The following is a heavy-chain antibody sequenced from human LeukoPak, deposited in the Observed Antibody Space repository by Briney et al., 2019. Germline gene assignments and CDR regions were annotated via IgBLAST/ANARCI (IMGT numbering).Heavy chain of an antibody. CDR2: ISSSSSTI. D-gene: IGHD3-9*01. J-gene: IGHJ4*02. CDR1: GFTFSSYS. Sequence: GGSLRLSCAASGFTFSSYSMNWVRQAPGKGLEWVSYISSSSSTIYYEDSVKGRFTISRDNVKNSLYLQMNSLRAEDTAVYYCARGYFDWSSTRVFGYWGQGTLVTVSS. CDR3: ARGYFDWSSTRVFGY. V-gene: IGHV3-48*01.